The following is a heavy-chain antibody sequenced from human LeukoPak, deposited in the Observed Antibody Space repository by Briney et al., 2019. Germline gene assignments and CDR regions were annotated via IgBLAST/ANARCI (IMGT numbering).Heavy chain of an antibody. D-gene: IGHD6-13*01. CDR2: ISSSGSTI. CDR1: GFTFSSYA. J-gene: IGHJ4*02. V-gene: IGHV3-48*04. CDR3: ARDHRADYSSSWPYYFDY. Sequence: QPGGSLRLSCAASGFTFSSYAMSWVRQAPGKGLEWVSYISSSGSTIYYADSVKGRFTISRDNAKNSLYLQMNSLRAEDTAVYYCARDHRADYSSSWPYYFDYWGQGTLVTVSS.